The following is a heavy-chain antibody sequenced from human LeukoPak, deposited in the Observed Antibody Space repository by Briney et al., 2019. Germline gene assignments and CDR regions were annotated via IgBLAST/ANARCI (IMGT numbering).Heavy chain of an antibody. J-gene: IGHJ5*02. CDR3: ARVAAAGIYNWFDP. CDR1: GGSISSSSYY. CDR2: IYYSGST. D-gene: IGHD6-13*01. Sequence: SETLSLTCTVSGGSISSSSYYWGWIRQPPGKGLEWIGSIYYSGSTYYNPSLKSRVTISVDTSKNQFSLKLSSVTAADTAVYYCARVAAAGIYNWFDPWGQGTLVTVSS. V-gene: IGHV4-39*07.